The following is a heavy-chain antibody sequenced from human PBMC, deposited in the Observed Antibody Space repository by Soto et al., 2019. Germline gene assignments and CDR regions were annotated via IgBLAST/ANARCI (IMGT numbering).Heavy chain of an antibody. CDR1: GFTFTSSA. D-gene: IGHD3-22*01. CDR3: AADDDHYYDSSGYGY. CDR2: IVVGSGNT. J-gene: IGHJ4*02. Sequence: ASVKVSCKASGFTFTSSAVQWVRQARGQRLEWIGWIVVGSGNTNYAQKFQERVTITRDMSTSTAYMGLSSLRSEDTAVYYCAADDDHYYDSSGYGYWGQGTLVTVSS. V-gene: IGHV1-58*01.